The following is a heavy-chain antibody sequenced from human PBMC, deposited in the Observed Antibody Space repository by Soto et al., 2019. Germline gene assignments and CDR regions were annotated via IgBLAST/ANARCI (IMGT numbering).Heavy chain of an antibody. CDR3: ARGGGVGVAGSAAFDM. CDR1: GYPVTAYY. J-gene: IGHJ3*02. V-gene: IGHV1-2*02. Sequence: QLHLVQSGAVVKKPGASVTLSCSASGYPVTAYYMHWVRQAPGRGLEWMGGINPATGAAKYTQTFQGRVTMTRGTSQSTVFMELSGLTSEDTAVFYCARGGGVGVAGSAAFDMWGQGTLVTVSS. CDR2: INPATGAA. D-gene: IGHD3-3*01.